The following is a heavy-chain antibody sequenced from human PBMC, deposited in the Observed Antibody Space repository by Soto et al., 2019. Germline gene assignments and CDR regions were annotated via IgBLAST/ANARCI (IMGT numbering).Heavy chain of an antibody. V-gene: IGHV3-23*01. D-gene: IGHD5-18*01. CDR3: AKAGYSYGYTNYYYYYMDV. Sequence: SLRLSCAASGFTFSSYAMSWVRQAPGKGLEWVSAISGSGGSTYYADSVKGRFTISRDNSKNTLYLQMNSLRAEDTAVYYCAKAGYSYGYTNYYYYYMDVWGKGTTVTVSS. J-gene: IGHJ6*03. CDR2: ISGSGGST. CDR1: GFTFSSYA.